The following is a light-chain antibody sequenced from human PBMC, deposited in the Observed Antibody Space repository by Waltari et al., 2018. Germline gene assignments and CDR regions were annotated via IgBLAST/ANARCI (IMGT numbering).Light chain of an antibody. CDR2: DAS. V-gene: IGKV3-11*01. Sequence: EIVLTQSPATLSLSPGERATLSCRASQSVSSYLAWYQQQPGQAPRLLIYDASNRATGIPARFSGSGSGTDFTLTISSLEPEEFAVYYCQQRSSWPLTFGGGTKVEIK. CDR3: QQRSSWPLT. J-gene: IGKJ4*01. CDR1: QSVSSY.